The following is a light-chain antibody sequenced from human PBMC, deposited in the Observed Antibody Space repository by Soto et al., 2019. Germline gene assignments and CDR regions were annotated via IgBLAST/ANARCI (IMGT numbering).Light chain of an antibody. CDR3: QQYKKWPGT. V-gene: IGKV3-15*01. CDR2: GAS. J-gene: IGKJ1*01. Sequence: IMIAQTPTTLSVSPGERATLSCRASQSISSDLAWYQQKPGQAPRLLIYGASTRATGVPARVSGSGSGTEFTRTLCSLQSEDFAVYYCQQYKKWPGTFGQGTKVDIK. CDR1: QSISSD.